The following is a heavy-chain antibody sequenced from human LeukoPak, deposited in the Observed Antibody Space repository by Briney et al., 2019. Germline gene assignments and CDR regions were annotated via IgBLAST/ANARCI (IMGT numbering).Heavy chain of an antibody. CDR3: AREPTYSSSWYTTCDF. CDR1: GFTFSSYA. D-gene: IGHD6-13*01. CDR2: ISGSGGST. J-gene: IGHJ4*02. V-gene: IGHV3-23*01. Sequence: PGGSLRLSCAASGFTFSSYAMSWVRQAPGKGLEWVSGISGSGGSTYYADSVKGRFTISRDNAKNSLYLQMNSLRAEDTAVYYCAREPTYSSSWYTTCDFWGQGTLVTVSS.